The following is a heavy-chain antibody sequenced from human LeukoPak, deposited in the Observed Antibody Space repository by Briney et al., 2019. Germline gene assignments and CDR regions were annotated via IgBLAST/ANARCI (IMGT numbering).Heavy chain of an antibody. D-gene: IGHD7-27*01. V-gene: IGHV1-2*02. Sequence: ASVKDSFKCTGYTFTGYYMHSVRQATGQGLEWMGWINPNSGGTNYAQKFQERMTMTRDTSISTTYMELSRLRSDDTAVDYCASDGGMGIDYWGQGTLVTVSS. CDR2: INPNSGGT. J-gene: IGHJ4*02. CDR1: GYTFTGYY. CDR3: ASDGGMGIDY.